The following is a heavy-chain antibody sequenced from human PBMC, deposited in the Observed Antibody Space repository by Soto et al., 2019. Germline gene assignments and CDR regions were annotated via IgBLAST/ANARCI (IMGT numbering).Heavy chain of an antibody. CDR2: IYYSGHT. Sequence: SSETRSLTXSVSGGSISSGYCYWSWIRQPPGKGLEWIGNIYYSGHTYYSPSLKSRPIISIDTSKKQFSLKVGSVTSADTAVYFSARVIGYWSGVNCVPGYWGQGSLVTVSS. CDR3: ARVIGYWSGVNCVPGY. CDR1: GGSISSGYCY. D-gene: IGHD2-15*01. J-gene: IGHJ4*02. V-gene: IGHV4-30-4*01.